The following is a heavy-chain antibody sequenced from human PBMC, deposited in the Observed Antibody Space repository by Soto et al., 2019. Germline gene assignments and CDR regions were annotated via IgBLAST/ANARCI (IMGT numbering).Heavy chain of an antibody. CDR3: ARRYGASFDY. V-gene: IGHV4-59*01. Sequence: QVQLQESGPGLVKHSETLSLTCTVSGGSISSDYWSWIRQPPGKGLEWIGYIYYSGSTNYNPSLKSRVTISVDTSKNQFSLKLSSVTAADTAVYYCARRYGASFDYWGQGTLATVSS. D-gene: IGHD4-17*01. CDR1: GGSISSDY. J-gene: IGHJ4*02. CDR2: IYYSGST.